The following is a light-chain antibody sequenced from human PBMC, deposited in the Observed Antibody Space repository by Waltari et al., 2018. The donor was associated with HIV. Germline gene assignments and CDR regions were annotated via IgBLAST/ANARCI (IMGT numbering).Light chain of an antibody. CDR1: QGISDK. Sequence: ETVMTQSPATLSVSPGERVTLSCRASQGISDKLAWYQQNPGQAPRFLIYDASSRAPGVPARFSGSGSGTDFTLTISSLQSEDSAVYYCQQYYNWPPLTFGGGTRVEIK. CDR3: QQYYNWPPLT. CDR2: DAS. V-gene: IGKV3-15*01. J-gene: IGKJ4*01.